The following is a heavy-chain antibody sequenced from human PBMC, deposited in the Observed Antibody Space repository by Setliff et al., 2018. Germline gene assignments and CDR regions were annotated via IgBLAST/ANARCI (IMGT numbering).Heavy chain of an antibody. J-gene: IGHJ4*02. Sequence: GASVKVSCKASGYTFTNYGVTWVRQAPGQGLEWMGWISPYSGNTYYAPELQGRVTLTTDTSTTTAYLELRSLTSDDTAVYYCSRLVRYCTTTTCQRASGAEFWGQGTRVTVSS. V-gene: IGHV1-18*01. CDR3: SRLVRYCTTTTCQRASGAEF. CDR2: ISPYSGNT. CDR1: GYTFTNYG. D-gene: IGHD2-8*01.